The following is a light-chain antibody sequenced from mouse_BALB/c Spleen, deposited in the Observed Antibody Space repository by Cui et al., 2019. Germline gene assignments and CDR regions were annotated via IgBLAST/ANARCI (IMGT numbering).Light chain of an antibody. CDR2: YTS. CDR3: QQGNTLPRT. CDR1: QDINNY. V-gene: IGKV10-96*01. J-gene: IGKJ1*01. Sequence: IQMAQTTFSLYASLGDRVTISCRASQDINNYVNWYQQKPDGTIKLLNYYTSRLHSGVPSRFSGSGSGTDYSLTISNLEKEDIATYFCQQGNTLPRTFGGGTKLEIK.